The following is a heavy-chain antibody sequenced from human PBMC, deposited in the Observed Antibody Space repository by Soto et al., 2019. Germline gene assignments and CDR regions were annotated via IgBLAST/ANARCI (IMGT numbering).Heavy chain of an antibody. CDR2: DSGGGGAT. CDR3: AKAYSDYGWASFDS. J-gene: IGHJ4*02. D-gene: IGHD5-12*01. CDR1: GFTFRSYA. Sequence: SGGSLRLSCAASGFTFRSYAMSWVRQAPGKGLEWVSTDSGGGGATYYADSVKGRFTISRDNSKYTLYLQMHSLRAEDTAVYYCAKAYSDYGWASFDSWGQGALVTVS. V-gene: IGHV3-23*01.